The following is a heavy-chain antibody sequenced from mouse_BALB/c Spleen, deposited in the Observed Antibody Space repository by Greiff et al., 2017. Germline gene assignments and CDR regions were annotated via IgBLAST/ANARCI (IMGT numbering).Heavy chain of an antibody. D-gene: IGHD1-1*02. CDR2: IYYSGTI. V-gene: IGHV3-5*02. CDR3: ARYGYWYFDV. J-gene: IGHJ1*01. CDR1: GISITTGNYR. Sequence: EVKLMESGPGLVKPSQTVSLTCTVTGISITTGNYRWSWIRQFPGNKLEWIGYIYYSGTITYNPSLTSRTTITRDTSKNQFFLEMNSLTAEDTATYYCARYGYWYFDVWGAGTTVTVSS.